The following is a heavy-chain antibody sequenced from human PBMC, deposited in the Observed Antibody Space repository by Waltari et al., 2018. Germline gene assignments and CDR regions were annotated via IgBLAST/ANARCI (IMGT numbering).Heavy chain of an antibody. Sequence: QVQLVQSGAEVKKPGASVKVSCKASGYTFTGYYMHWVRQAPGQGLEWMGRINPNSGGTNYAQKFQGRVTMTRDTSISTAYMELSRLRSDDTAVYYCARDKKGHRITMIPFGGMDVWGQGTTVTVSS. CDR2: INPNSGGT. J-gene: IGHJ6*02. CDR1: GYTFTGYY. V-gene: IGHV1-2*06. D-gene: IGHD3-22*01. CDR3: ARDKKGHRITMIPFGGMDV.